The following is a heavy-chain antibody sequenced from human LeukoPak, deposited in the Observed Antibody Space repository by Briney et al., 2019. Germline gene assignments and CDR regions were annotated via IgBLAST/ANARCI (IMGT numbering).Heavy chain of an antibody. D-gene: IGHD2-21*01. CDR3: ACSCGGDCYPNYYYYMDV. CDR2: ISSSSSTI. J-gene: IGHJ6*03. V-gene: IGHV3-48*01. CDR1: GFTFSSYS. Sequence: GGSLRLSCAASGFTFSSYSMNWVRQAPGKGLEWVSYISSSSSTIYYADSVKGRFTISRDNAKNSLYVKMNSLRAEDTAVYYCACSCGGDCYPNYYYYMDVWGKGTTVPASS.